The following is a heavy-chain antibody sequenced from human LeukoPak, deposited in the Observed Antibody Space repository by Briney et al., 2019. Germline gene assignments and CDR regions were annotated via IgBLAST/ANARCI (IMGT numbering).Heavy chain of an antibody. CDR2: ISYDGSKT. CDR1: GFTFSNYG. Sequence: GRSLRLSCEASGFTFSNYGMHWVRQAPGKGLEWVAVISYDGSKTYYADSVKGRFTISRDNSKNTLYLQMNSLRVEDTAMYYCAKGPWSYGPFDYWGQGTLVTV. CDR3: AKGPWSYGPFDY. D-gene: IGHD1-26*01. J-gene: IGHJ4*02. V-gene: IGHV3-30*18.